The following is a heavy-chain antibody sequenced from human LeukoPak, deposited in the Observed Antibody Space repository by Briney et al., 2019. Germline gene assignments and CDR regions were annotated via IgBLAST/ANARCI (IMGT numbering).Heavy chain of an antibody. CDR3: ARGSSALIQIRSDWFDP. D-gene: IGHD3-3*01. Sequence: SETLSLTCAVYGGSFSGYYWSWIRQPPGKGLEWVGEINHSGSTNYNPSLKSRVTISVDTSKNQFSLKLSSVTAAGTAVYYCARGSSALIQIRSDWFDPWGQGTLVTVSS. CDR1: GGSFSGYY. J-gene: IGHJ5*02. CDR2: INHSGST. V-gene: IGHV4-34*01.